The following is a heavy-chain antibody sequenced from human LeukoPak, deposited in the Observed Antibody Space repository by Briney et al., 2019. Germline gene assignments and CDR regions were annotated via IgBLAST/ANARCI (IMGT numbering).Heavy chain of an antibody. Sequence: PGGSPRLSCAASGFTFSSYAMSWVRQAPGKGLEWVSAISGSGGSTYYADSVKGRFTISRDNSKNTLYLQMNSLRAEDTAVYYCARDSGSYSPRGLDYWGQGTLVTVSS. D-gene: IGHD1-26*01. CDR2: ISGSGGST. V-gene: IGHV3-23*01. CDR1: GFTFSSYA. CDR3: ARDSGSYSPRGLDY. J-gene: IGHJ4*02.